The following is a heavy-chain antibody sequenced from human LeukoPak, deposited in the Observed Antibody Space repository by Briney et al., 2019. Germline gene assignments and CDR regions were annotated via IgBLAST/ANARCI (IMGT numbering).Heavy chain of an antibody. CDR3: ARDLPQGRSSGWYVY. D-gene: IGHD6-19*01. J-gene: IGHJ4*02. CDR2: INTNSGGT. CDR1: GYTFTGYY. Sequence: GASVKVSCKASGYTFTGYYMHWVRQAPGQGLEWMGWINTNSGGTNYAQKFQGRVTITRDTSISTAYMELSRLRSDDTAVYYCARDLPQGRSSGWYVYWGQGTLVTAST. V-gene: IGHV1-2*02.